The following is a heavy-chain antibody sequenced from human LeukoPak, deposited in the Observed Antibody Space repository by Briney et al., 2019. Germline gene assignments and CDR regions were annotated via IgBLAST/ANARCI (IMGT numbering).Heavy chain of an antibody. J-gene: IGHJ4*02. V-gene: IGHV1-2*02. CDR3: AREVDCSSTSCSDY. CDR1: GYTFTGYY. Sequence: ASVKVSRKASGYTFTGYYMHWVRQAPGQGLEWMGWINPNSGGTNYAQKFQGRVTMTRDTSISTAYMELSRLRSDDTAVYYCAREVDCSSTSCSDYWGQGTLVTVSS. D-gene: IGHD2-2*01. CDR2: INPNSGGT.